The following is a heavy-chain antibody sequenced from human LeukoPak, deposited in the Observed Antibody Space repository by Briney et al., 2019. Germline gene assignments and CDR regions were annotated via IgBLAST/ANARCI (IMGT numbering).Heavy chain of an antibody. Sequence: ASVKVSRKASGYTFTGYYMHWVRQAPGQGLEWMGWINPNSGGTNFAQKFQGRVTMTRDTSISTAYMELSRLRSDDTAVYYCARDLYDSSGYYPDKYDYWGQGTLVTVSS. V-gene: IGHV1-2*02. J-gene: IGHJ4*02. CDR2: INPNSGGT. CDR3: ARDLYDSSGYYPDKYDY. D-gene: IGHD3-22*01. CDR1: GYTFTGYY.